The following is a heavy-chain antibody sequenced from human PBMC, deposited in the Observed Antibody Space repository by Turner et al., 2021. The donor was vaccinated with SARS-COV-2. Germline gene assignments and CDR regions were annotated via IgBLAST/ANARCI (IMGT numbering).Heavy chain of an antibody. D-gene: IGHD3-3*01. V-gene: IGHV4-59*01. CDR2: IYYRGST. CDR3: ARESRFNWLDS. Sequence: QVQLQESGPGLVRPSETLSLTCTVSGGSIKSDFWSWIRQPPGKRLAWIGYIYYRGSTNYNPSLKSRLTMSVDTSKNQFSLTLSSVTAADTAIYYCARESRFNWLDSWGQGTLVTVSS. CDR1: GGSIKSDF. J-gene: IGHJ5*01.